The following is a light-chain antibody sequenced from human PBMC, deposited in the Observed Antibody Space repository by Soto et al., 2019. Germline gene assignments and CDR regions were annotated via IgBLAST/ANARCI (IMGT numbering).Light chain of an antibody. CDR3: QQYGSSPPT. CDR2: GTT. CDR1: QTVSGSY. V-gene: IGKV3-20*01. Sequence: EIVLTQSPGTVSLSPGETASLSCRASQTVSGSYLAWYQQKPGQAPRLLIYGTTSRATGVPDRFSGGGSGTAFTLTISGLEPEDFALYYCQQYGSSPPTFGRGTKVEIK. J-gene: IGKJ4*01.